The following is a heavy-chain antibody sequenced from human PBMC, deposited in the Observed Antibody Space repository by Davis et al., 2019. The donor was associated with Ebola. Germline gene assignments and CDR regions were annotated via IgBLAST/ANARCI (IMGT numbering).Heavy chain of an antibody. Sequence: GESLKISCAASGFTFSGYGMTWVRQAPGKGLEWVSSISAGGTAPYYADSVKGRFTISRDNSKNTLSLQMDSLRADDTAVYYCAKSFLITGSHMSEFRGVDYWGQGTVVTVSS. V-gene: IGHV3-23*01. CDR2: ISAGGTAP. D-gene: IGHD2-8*02. CDR1: GFTFSGYG. J-gene: IGHJ4*02. CDR3: AKSFLITGSHMSEFRGVDY.